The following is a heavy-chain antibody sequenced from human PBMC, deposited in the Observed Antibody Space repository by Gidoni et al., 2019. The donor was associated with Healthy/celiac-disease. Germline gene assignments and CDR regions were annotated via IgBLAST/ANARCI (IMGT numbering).Heavy chain of an antibody. D-gene: IGHD3-3*01. CDR3: ARGLDLEWLSPIDY. J-gene: IGHJ4*02. CDR2: IDPSDSYT. Sequence: EVQLVQSGAEVKKPGASLSISCKGSGYSFTSYWISWVRQMPGKGLEWMGRIDPSDSYTNYSPSFQGHSTISADKSISTAYLQWSSLKAADSAMYYCARGLDLEWLSPIDYWGQGTLVTVSS. V-gene: IGHV5-10-1*03. CDR1: GYSFTSYW.